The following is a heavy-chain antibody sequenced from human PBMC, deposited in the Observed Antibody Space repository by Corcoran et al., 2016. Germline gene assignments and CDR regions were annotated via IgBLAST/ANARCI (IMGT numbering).Heavy chain of an antibody. CDR1: GDSVSSNSAA. CDR3: ARGGEGNTPPYYYGMDV. CDR2: TYYRSKWYN. J-gene: IGHJ6*02. D-gene: IGHD3-10*01. Sequence: QAQLQQSGPGLVNPSQTLSLTCAISGDSVSSNSAAWNWIRQSPSRGLEWLGRTYYRSKWYNDYAVSVKSRITINPDTSKNQFSLQLNSVTPEDTAVYYWARGGEGNTPPYYYGMDVWGQGTTVTVSS. V-gene: IGHV6-1*01.